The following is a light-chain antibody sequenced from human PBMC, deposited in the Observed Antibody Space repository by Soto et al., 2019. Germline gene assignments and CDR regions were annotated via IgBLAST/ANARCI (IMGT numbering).Light chain of an antibody. V-gene: IGLV2-8*01. CDR2: EVS. Sequence: QSVLTQPPSASGSPGQSVTISCTGTSSDVGGYNYVSWYQQHPGKAPKLMIYEVSKRPSGVPDRFSGSKSGNTASLTVSGLQAKDEADYYCSSYAGSNVVFCGGTKLTVL. J-gene: IGLJ2*01. CDR1: SSDVGGYNY. CDR3: SSYAGSNVV.